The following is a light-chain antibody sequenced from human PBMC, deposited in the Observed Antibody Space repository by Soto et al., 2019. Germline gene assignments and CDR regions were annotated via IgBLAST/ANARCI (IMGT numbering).Light chain of an antibody. CDR1: QSVITS. Sequence: EIVMTQSPATLSVSPGERVTLSCRASQSVITSLAWDQQKPGQAPRLLIYGASTRATGLPDRFSASGSGTEFTLTISSLQSEELAVYYCQQYNNWPPMITFGGGTKVEIK. CDR2: GAS. CDR3: QQYNNWPPMIT. J-gene: IGKJ4*01. V-gene: IGKV3-15*01.